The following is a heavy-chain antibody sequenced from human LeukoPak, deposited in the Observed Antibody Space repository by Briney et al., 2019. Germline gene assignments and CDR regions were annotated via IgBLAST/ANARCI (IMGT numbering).Heavy chain of an antibody. CDR3: ARGPKGAAAGTRNWFDP. V-gene: IGHV1-8*01. CDR2: MNPNSGNT. J-gene: IGHJ5*02. D-gene: IGHD6-13*01. CDR1: GYTFTSYD. Sequence: ASVKVSCKASGYTFTSYDINWVRQATGQGPEWMGWMNPNSGNTGYAQKFQGRVTMTRNTSISTAYMELSSLRSEDTAVYYCARGPKGAAAGTRNWFDPWGQGTLVTVSS.